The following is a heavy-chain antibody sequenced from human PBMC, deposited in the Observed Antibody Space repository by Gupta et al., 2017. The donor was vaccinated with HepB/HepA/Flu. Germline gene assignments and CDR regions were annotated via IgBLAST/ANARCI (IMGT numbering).Heavy chain of an antibody. CDR1: GDSVSSNSAA. CDR3: ARGEGVYDFWSGYGPVRYYYYYMDV. CDR2: TYYRSKWYN. D-gene: IGHD3-3*01. V-gene: IGHV6-1*01. Sequence: QVQLQQSGPGLVKPSQTLSLTCAISGDSVSSNSAAWNWIRQSPSRGLEWLGRTYYRSKWYNDYAVSVKSRITINPDTSKNQFSLQLNSVTPEDTAVYYCARGEGVYDFWSGYGPVRYYYYYMDVWGKGTTVTVSS. J-gene: IGHJ6*03.